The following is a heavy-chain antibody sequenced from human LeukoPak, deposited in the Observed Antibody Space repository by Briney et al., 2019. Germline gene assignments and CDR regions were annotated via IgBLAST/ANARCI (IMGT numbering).Heavy chain of an antibody. Sequence: PSETLSLTCTVSGGSISSYYWSWIWQPPGKGLEWIGYIYYSGSTNYNPSLKSRVTISVDTSKNQFSLKLSSVTAADTAVYYCARDCSGGSCYDYWGQGTLVTVSS. D-gene: IGHD2-15*01. V-gene: IGHV4-59*01. CDR3: ARDCSGGSCYDY. J-gene: IGHJ4*02. CDR1: GGSISSYY. CDR2: IYYSGST.